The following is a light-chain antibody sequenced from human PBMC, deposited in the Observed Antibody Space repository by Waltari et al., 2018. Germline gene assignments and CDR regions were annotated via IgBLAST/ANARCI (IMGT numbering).Light chain of an antibody. CDR3: ISFTSSRVPWV. V-gene: IGLV2-14*03. CDR2: DVS. J-gene: IGLJ3*02. Sequence: QSALTQPASVSGSPGQSITISCTGSSSDIGSYNSVSWHQQHPGKDPKVMIYDVSNRPSCVSTRFSGSKSGNTASLTISGLQAEDEADYYCISFTSSRVPWVFGGGTKLTVL. CDR1: SSDIGSYNS.